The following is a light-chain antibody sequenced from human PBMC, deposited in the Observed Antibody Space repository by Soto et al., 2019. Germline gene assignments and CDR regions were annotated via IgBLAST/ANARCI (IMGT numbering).Light chain of an antibody. CDR1: QSVSSSY. CDR2: DAS. CDR3: QQYVRSPPSLT. V-gene: IGKV3-20*01. Sequence: ETVLTQSPGTLSLSPGERATLSCRASQSVSSSYLAWYQQKPGQAPRLLIYDASSRPTGIPDRFSGSGSGTDFTLTISTLEPEDFAVYYCQQYVRSPPSLTFGQGTKVEIK. J-gene: IGKJ1*01.